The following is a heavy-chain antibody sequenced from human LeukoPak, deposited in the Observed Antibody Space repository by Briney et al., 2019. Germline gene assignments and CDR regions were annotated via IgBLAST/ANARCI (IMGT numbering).Heavy chain of an antibody. CDR3: ARAPVAASYYFDY. D-gene: IGHD6-19*01. Sequence: GGSLRLSCAASGFTFNTYAMSWVRQAPGKGLEWVSAISGSGTSTYYADSVEGRFTISRDNSKNTLYLQMNTLRVEDTAVYYCARAPVAASYYFDYWGQGTLVTVSS. CDR2: ISGSGTST. J-gene: IGHJ4*02. CDR1: GFTFNTYA. V-gene: IGHV3-23*01.